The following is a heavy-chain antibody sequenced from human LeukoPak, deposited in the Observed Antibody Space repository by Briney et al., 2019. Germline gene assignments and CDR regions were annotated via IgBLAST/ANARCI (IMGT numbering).Heavy chain of an antibody. CDR2: IYNSGST. CDR3: ARGGPYDSGTFYFDY. D-gene: IGHD3-10*01. Sequence: PSETLSLTCTVSGGSISTYYWSWIRQPPGKGLEWIAYIYNSGSTNYNPSLKSRVTISVDTSKNQFSLKLSSVTAADSAVYYCARGGPYDSGTFYFDYWGQGTLVTVSS. CDR1: GGSISTYY. J-gene: IGHJ4*02. V-gene: IGHV4-59*01.